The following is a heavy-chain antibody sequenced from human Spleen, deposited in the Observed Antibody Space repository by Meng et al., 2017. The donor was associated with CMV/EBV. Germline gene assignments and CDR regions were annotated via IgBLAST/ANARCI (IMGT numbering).Heavy chain of an antibody. D-gene: IGHD2-2*01. Sequence: GESLKISCAASGFTFSSYAMSWVRQAPGKGLVWVSRINNDGSSTTYADSVKGRFTISRDNAKNTLYLQMNSLRAEDTAVYYCARHPIVIVPAAMSSYYYGMDVWGQGTTVTVSS. CDR3: ARHPIVIVPAAMSSYYYGMDV. CDR1: GFTFSSYA. J-gene: IGHJ6*02. CDR2: INNDGSST. V-gene: IGHV3-74*01.